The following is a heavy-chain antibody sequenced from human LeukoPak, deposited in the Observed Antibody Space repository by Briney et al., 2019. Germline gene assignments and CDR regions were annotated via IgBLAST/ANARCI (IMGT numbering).Heavy chain of an antibody. V-gene: IGHV4-39*01. D-gene: IGHD6-19*01. J-gene: IGHJ4*02. Sequence: SETLSLTCTVSGGSISSSTYYWGWIRQPPGKGLEWIGSLYYSGSTYYNPSLKSRVTISEDTSNNQFSLKLSSVTAADTAVYYCARQHSSGWLLDYWGQGTLVTVSS. CDR3: ARQHSSGWLLDY. CDR1: GGSISSSTYY. CDR2: LYYSGST.